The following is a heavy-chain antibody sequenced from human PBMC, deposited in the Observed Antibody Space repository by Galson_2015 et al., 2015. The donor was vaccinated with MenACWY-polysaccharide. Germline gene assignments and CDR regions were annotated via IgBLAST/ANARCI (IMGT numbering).Heavy chain of an antibody. CDR3: ASRTRFRTGSDPEDF. J-gene: IGHJ4*02. D-gene: IGHD1-14*01. Sequence: SLRLSCAGSGFTFSTYSMIWVRQAPGKGLEWVSAISGSSSYIYYADSVQGRFTISRDNAKNSLYLQMSSLRAEETAVYYCASRTRFRTGSDPEDFWGQGTLVAGSS. V-gene: IGHV3-21*01. CDR2: ISGSSSYI. CDR1: GFTFSTYS.